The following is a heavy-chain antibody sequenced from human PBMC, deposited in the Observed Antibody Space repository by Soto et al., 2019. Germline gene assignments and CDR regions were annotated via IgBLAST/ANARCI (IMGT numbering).Heavy chain of an antibody. Sequence: PGGSLRLSCAASGFTFSSYGMHWVRQAPGKGLEWVAVISYDGSNKYYADSVKGRFTISRDNSKNTLYLQMNSLRAEDTAVYYCAKDSRSHYYDSSGYYGYWGQGTLVTVSS. CDR1: GFTFSSYG. V-gene: IGHV3-30*18. CDR3: AKDSRSHYYDSSGYYGY. D-gene: IGHD3-22*01. CDR2: ISYDGSNK. J-gene: IGHJ4*02.